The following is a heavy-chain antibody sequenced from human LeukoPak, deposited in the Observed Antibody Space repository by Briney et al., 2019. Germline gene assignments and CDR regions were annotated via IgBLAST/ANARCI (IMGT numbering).Heavy chain of an antibody. Sequence: ASVKFSCKASVYTFSNYYMHWVRQAPGQGLEWMGLINPTGTGTNYAQKFRGRVTLTRDTSTTTVYMELSSLRSEDSAVYYCAREESGGYFDDWGQGSLVTVSS. CDR2: INPTGTGT. CDR1: VYTFSNYY. J-gene: IGHJ4*02. V-gene: IGHV1-46*01. D-gene: IGHD2-8*02. CDR3: AREESGGYFDD.